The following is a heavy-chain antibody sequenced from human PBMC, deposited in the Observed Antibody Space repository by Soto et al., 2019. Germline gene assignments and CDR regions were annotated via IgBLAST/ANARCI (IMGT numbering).Heavy chain of an antibody. CDR2: IYYSGST. CDR3: ASLVSNWNDLFFDY. V-gene: IGHV4-39*01. CDR1: GGSISSSSYY. D-gene: IGHD1-20*01. Sequence: QLQLQESGPGLVKPSETLSLTCTVSGGSISSSSYYWAWIRQPPGKGLEWIGSIYYSGSTYYNPSLKHRVTISVDTDKNQFSLRLSSVTAADTSVYYCASLVSNWNDLFFDYWGQGNLVTVSS. J-gene: IGHJ4*02.